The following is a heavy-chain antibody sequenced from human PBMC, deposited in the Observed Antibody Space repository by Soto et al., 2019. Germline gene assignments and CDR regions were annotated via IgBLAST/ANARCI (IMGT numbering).Heavy chain of an antibody. CDR2: IIPIFGTA. Sequence: SVKVSCKASGGTFSSYAISWVRQAPGQGLEWMGGIIPIFGTASYAQKFQGRVTITADESTSTAYMELSSLRSEDTAVYYCARVSGSYDNWFDPWGQGTLVTVSS. CDR3: ARVSGSYDNWFDP. V-gene: IGHV1-69*13. CDR1: GGTFSSYA. J-gene: IGHJ5*02. D-gene: IGHD1-26*01.